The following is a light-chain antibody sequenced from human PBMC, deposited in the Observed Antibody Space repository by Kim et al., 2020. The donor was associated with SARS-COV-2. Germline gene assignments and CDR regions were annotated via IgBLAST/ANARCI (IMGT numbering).Light chain of an antibody. CDR1: GHNIESNY. CDR2: RNN. V-gene: IGLV1-47*01. CDR3: AAWDDSLSGVV. J-gene: IGLJ2*01. Sequence: RSGTITCSGSGHNIESNYVYWYQQLPGTAPKLLIYRNNQRPSGVPDRFSGSKSGTSASLAISGLRSEDEADYYCAAWDDSLSGVVFGGGTQLTVL.